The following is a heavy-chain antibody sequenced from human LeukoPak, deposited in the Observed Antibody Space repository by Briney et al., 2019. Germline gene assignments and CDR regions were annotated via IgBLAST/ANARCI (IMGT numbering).Heavy chain of an antibody. V-gene: IGHV3-48*02. CDR1: GFTFSSYN. CDR2: IGSSGSTI. D-gene: IGHD3-10*01. Sequence: GGSLRLSCAASGFTFSSYNMNWVRQAPGKGLEWVLDIGSSGSTIYFADSVKGRFTISRDNAKNSLYLQMNSLRDEDTAVYYCARLEYYYVSGNYYKLFDYWGQGTLVT. J-gene: IGHJ4*02. CDR3: ARLEYYYVSGNYYKLFDY.